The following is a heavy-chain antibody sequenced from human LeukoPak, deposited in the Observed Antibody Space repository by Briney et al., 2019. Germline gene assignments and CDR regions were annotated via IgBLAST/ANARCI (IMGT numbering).Heavy chain of an antibody. J-gene: IGHJ4*02. CDR2: MSSSGTTI. Sequence: QPGGSLRLSCAASGFSISSYEMNWVRQAPGKGLEWVSYMSSSGTTINYADSVKGRFTFSRDNAKNSLYLQMNSLRAEDTAVYYCARANYYDISGYDYWGQGTLVTVSS. D-gene: IGHD3-22*01. V-gene: IGHV3-48*03. CDR3: ARANYYDISGYDY. CDR1: GFSISSYE.